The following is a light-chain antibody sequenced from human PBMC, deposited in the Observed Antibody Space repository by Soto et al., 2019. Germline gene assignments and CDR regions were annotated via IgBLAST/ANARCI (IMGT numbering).Light chain of an antibody. CDR3: LQYNRWPLT. J-gene: IGKJ4*01. Sequence: TVMTQSPATLSVWPGERATLSCRASQSVASSYLAWYQQKPGQAPRLLIYGTSNRATGIPDRFSGRWSGTEFTLTISSLQSEDSAVYYCLQYNRWPLTFGGGTKVQIK. CDR2: GTS. V-gene: IGKV3D-15*01. CDR1: QSVASSY.